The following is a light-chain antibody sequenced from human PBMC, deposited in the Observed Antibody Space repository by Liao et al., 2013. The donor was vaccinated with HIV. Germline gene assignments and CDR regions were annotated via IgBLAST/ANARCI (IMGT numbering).Light chain of an antibody. CDR2: HET. CDR1: NIGSKS. V-gene: IGLV3-21*04. Sequence: SYVLTQPPSVSVAPGKTARITCGTNNIGSKSVHWYQQKPGQAPVLVIFHETDRPSGISDRFSGSTSENTATLTISRAEAGDEADYYCQVWDNSVDRVVFGGGTKLTVL. J-gene: IGLJ2*01. CDR3: QVWDNSVDRVV.